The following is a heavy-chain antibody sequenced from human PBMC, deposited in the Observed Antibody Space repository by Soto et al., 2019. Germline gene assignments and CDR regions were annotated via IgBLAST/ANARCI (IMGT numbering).Heavy chain of an antibody. V-gene: IGHV3-23*01. CDR1: GVTFSAYA. Sequence: EVQLLESGGGLVQPGGSLRLSCTTPGVTFSAYAMNWVRQTPGKGLEWVSGIGGRGSSIYYADSGRGRFTIDRDNSQNTVYLQMNNLRADDTAVYYSSRSVRPLSWFDPWGQGTLVTVSS. D-gene: IGHD3-10*01. CDR2: IGGRGSSI. J-gene: IGHJ5*02. CDR3: SRSVRPLSWFDP.